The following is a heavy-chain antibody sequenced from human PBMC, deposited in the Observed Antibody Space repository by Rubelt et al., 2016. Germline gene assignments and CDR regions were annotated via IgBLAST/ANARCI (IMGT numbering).Heavy chain of an antibody. CDR1: GFTFSSYA. D-gene: IGHD2-2*01. Sequence: VQLLESGGGLVQPGGSLRLSCAASGFTFSSYAMSWVRQAPGKGLEWIGEINHSGSTNYNPSLKSRVTISVDTSNNQFSLKLSSVTAADTAVYYCARGRGYCSSTSCYERYYYYGMDVWGQGTTVTVSS. CDR2: INHSGST. CDR3: ARGRGYCSSTSCYERYYYYGMDV. V-gene: IGHV4-34*01. J-gene: IGHJ6*02.